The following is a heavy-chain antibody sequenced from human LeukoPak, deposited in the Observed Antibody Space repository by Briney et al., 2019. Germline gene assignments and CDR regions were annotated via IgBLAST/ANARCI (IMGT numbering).Heavy chain of an antibody. D-gene: IGHD2-21*02. J-gene: IGHJ5*02. CDR2: LSYDGRNT. CDR1: GFTFSKND. CDR3: ARYEQRPGVTASDP. Sequence: GGSLRLSCTASGFTFSKNDMHWVRQAPGKGLEWVAVLSYDGRNTYYAESVKGRFAISRDYARNTLYLQMNSLGVEDTAMYYCARYEQRPGVTASDPWSQGTLVTVSS. V-gene: IGHV3-30*09.